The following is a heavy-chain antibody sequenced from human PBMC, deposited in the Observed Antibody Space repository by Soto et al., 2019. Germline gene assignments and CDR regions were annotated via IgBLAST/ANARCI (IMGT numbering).Heavy chain of an antibody. Sequence: ASVKVSCKASGGTFSIYTISWVLQAPGQGLEWMGRIIPILGIANYAQKFQGRVTITADKSTSTAYMELSSLRSEDTAVYYCARGDILATRYMDVWGKGTTVTFSS. CDR1: GGTFSIYT. J-gene: IGHJ6*03. D-gene: IGHD5-12*01. CDR2: IIPILGIA. CDR3: ARGDILATRYMDV. V-gene: IGHV1-69*02.